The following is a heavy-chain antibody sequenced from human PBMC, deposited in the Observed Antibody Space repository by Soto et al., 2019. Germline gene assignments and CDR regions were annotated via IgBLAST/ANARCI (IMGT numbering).Heavy chain of an antibody. V-gene: IGHV1-69*01. CDR1: GGTFSSYA. D-gene: IGHD3-10*01. J-gene: IGHJ6*02. CDR3: AVRRYGSGSYSSLDYYYYGMDV. CDR2: IIPIFGTA. Sequence: QVQLVQSGAEVKKPGSSVKVSCKASGGTFSSYAISWVRQAPGQGLEWMGGIIPIFGTANYAQKFQGRVTITEDESTSTAYMELSSLRSEDTAVYYCAVRRYGSGSYSSLDYYYYGMDVWGQGTTVTVSS.